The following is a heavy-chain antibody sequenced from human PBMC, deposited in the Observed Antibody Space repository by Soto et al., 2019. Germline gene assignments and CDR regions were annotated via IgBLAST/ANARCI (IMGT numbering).Heavy chain of an antibody. CDR2: IYPGDSDT. CDR1: GYSFTSYW. J-gene: IGHJ6*02. D-gene: IGHD5-12*01. CDR3: ARSSGWLRSKDYYYGMDV. Sequence: PGESLKISCKGSGYSFTSYWIGWVRQMPGKGLEWMGIIYPGDSDTRYSPSFQGQVTISADKSISTAYLQWSSLKASDTAMYYCARSSGWLRSKDYYYGMDVWGQGTTVTVSS. V-gene: IGHV5-51*01.